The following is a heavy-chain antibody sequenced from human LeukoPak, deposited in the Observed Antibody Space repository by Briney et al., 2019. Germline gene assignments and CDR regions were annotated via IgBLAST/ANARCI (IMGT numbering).Heavy chain of an antibody. CDR2: MNPNSGNT. D-gene: IGHD3-3*01. CDR1: GYTFTSYD. V-gene: IGHV1-8*03. Sequence: ASVKVSCKASGYTFTSYDINWVRQATGQGLEWMGWMNPNSGNTGYAQKFQGRVTITRNTSISTAYMELSSLRSEDTAVYYCARGPTYYDFWSGYYNYYYYYMDVWGKGTTVTVSS. CDR3: ARGPTYYDFWSGYYNYYYYYMDV. J-gene: IGHJ6*03.